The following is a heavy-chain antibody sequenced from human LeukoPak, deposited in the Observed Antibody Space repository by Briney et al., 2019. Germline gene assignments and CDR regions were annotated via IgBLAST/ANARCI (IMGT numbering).Heavy chain of an antibody. Sequence: GSLRLSCAASGFTFSSYSMNWVRQPPGKGLEWIGEINHSGSTNYNPSLKSRVTISVDTSKNQFSLKLSSVTAADTAVYYCARCGVAAAGKRYFDYWGQGTLVTVSS. CDR3: ARCGVAAAGKRYFDY. CDR1: GFTFSSYS. D-gene: IGHD6-13*01. V-gene: IGHV4-34*01. J-gene: IGHJ4*02. CDR2: INHSGST.